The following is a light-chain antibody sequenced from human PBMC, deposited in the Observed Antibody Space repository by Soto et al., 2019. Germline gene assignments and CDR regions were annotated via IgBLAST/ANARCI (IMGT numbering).Light chain of an antibody. CDR1: SSDVGGCNY. CDR2: EVS. J-gene: IGLJ2*01. V-gene: IGLV2-8*01. Sequence: QSALTQPPSASGSPGQSVTISCTGTSSDVGGCNYVSWYQQHPGKAPKLMIYEVSKRPSGVPDRFSGSKSGNTASLTVSGLQAEDEADYYCSSYAGSNKKVFGGGTKVTVL. CDR3: SSYAGSNKKV.